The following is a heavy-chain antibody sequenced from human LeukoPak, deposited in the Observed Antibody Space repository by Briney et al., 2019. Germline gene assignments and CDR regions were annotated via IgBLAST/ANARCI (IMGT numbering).Heavy chain of an antibody. CDR1: GGSFSGYY. Sequence: SETLSLTCAVYGGSFSGYYWSWIRRPPGKELEWIGEINHSGSTNYNPSLKSRVTISVDTSKNQFSLKLSSVTAADTAVYYCARAEDIILPFDYWGQGTLVTVSS. CDR2: INHSGST. D-gene: IGHD2-8*02. J-gene: IGHJ4*02. V-gene: IGHV4-34*01. CDR3: ARAEDIILPFDY.